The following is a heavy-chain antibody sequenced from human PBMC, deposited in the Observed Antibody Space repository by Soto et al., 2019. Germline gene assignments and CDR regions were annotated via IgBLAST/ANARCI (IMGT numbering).Heavy chain of an antibody. CDR1: GGSISSGGYY. Sequence: SETLSLTCTVSGGSISSGGYYWSWIRQHPGKGLEWIGYIYYSGSTYYNPSLKSRVTISVDTSKNQFSLKLSSVTAADTAVYYCAKSGWYAANWFDPWGQGTMVTVSS. CDR3: AKSGWYAANWFDP. D-gene: IGHD6-19*01. CDR2: IYYSGST. V-gene: IGHV4-31*03. J-gene: IGHJ5*02.